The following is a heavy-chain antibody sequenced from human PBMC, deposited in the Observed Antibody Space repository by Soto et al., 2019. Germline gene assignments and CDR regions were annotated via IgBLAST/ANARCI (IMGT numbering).Heavy chain of an antibody. D-gene: IGHD5-18*01. CDR1: GGTFSTYA. CDR2: ITPIFGKA. V-gene: IGHV1-69*12. CDR3: ASGIQLWLRRINNGYSG. J-gene: IGHJ4*02. Sequence: QVQLVQSGAEVKKPESSVKVSCKAPGGTFSTYAISWSRQAPGQGLEWMGGITPIFGKANYAQRFQDRVTITADESTNTVYMELSSLRSEDTAVYFCASGIQLWLRRINNGYSGWGQGTLVTVSS.